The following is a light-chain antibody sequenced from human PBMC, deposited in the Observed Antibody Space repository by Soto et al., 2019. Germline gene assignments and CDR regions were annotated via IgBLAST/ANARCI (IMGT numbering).Light chain of an antibody. Sequence: QSALTQPASVSGSPGQSITISCTGSSSDVGYYNYVSWYQQHPGKAPKPMIYDVRYRPSGVSDRFSGSKSGNTASLTLSGLQAADQADYYCSSYTRSSPLVFGTGTKLPVL. CDR3: SSYTRSSPLV. CDR1: SSDVGYYNY. J-gene: IGLJ1*01. CDR2: DVR. V-gene: IGLV2-14*03.